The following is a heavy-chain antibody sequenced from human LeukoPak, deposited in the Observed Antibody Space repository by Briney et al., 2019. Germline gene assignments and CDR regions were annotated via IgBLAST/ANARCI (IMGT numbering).Heavy chain of an antibody. CDR1: GDSVSSSSAA. J-gene: IGHJ6*03. V-gene: IGHV6-1*01. CDR3: ARGSWYRRSENYYYYMDV. Sequence: SQTLSLTCAISGDSVSSSSAAWNWIRQSPSRGLEWLGRTYYRSKWYNNYAESVKSRITINPDTSKNQFSLQLNSVTPEDTAVYFCARGSWYRRSENYYYYMDVWGKGTTVTISS. CDR2: TYYRSKWYN. D-gene: IGHD6-13*01.